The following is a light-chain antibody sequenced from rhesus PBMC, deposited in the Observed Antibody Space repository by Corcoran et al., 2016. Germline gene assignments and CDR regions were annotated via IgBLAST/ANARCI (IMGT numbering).Light chain of an antibody. V-gene: IGKV1-36*02. CDR2: AAS. Sequence: DIQMTQSPSSLSASVGDRVTITCRASQGISDYLNWYQQQPGKAPKRLIYAASSLESGVPSRCSGSGSGTDFTLTISSRQPEDFAAYYCLQGYSTPFTFGPGTKLDIK. CDR3: LQGYSTPFT. CDR1: QGISDY. J-gene: IGKJ3*01.